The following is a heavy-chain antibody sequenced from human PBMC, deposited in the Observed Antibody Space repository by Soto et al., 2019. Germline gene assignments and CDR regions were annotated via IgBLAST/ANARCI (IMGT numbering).Heavy chain of an antibody. CDR3: ATNYGSGSTHFDY. CDR1: EGTFDFYT. J-gene: IGHJ4*02. V-gene: IGHV1-69*02. D-gene: IGHD3-10*01. Sequence: QVQLVQSGAEVKKPGSSVRVSCTASEGTFDFYTISWVRQAPGKGLEWMGRFIPMVTMTSYAQKFQGRVTITADKSTCTVYMILSSLKSDDTAIYYCATNYGSGSTHFDYWGQGTLVTVSS. CDR2: FIPMVTMT.